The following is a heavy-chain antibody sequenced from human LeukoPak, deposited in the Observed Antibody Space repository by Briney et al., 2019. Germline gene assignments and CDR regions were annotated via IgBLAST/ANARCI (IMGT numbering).Heavy chain of an antibody. CDR3: ARYDYVWGGPYYFDY. V-gene: IGHV3-21*01. CDR1: GFTFSIYS. J-gene: IGHJ4*02. D-gene: IGHD3-16*01. CDR2: ISSSSNFI. Sequence: GGSLRLSCAASGFTFSIYSLSWVREAPGKGLEWVSSISSSSNFISYRASVKGRFTISSATANNSLFLQMDSLRADDTAVYYCARYDYVWGGPYYFDYWGQGTLVTVSS.